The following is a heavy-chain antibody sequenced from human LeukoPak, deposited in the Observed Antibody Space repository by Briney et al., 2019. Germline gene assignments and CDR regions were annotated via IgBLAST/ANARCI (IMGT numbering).Heavy chain of an antibody. Sequence: PSETLSLTCTVSGGSISSYYWSWIRQPPGKGLEWIGYIYYSASTNYNPSLKSRVTISVDTSKNQFSLKLSSVTAADTAVYYCARGDYSYYYGMDVWGQGTTVTVSS. CDR3: ARGDYSYYYGMDV. V-gene: IGHV4-59*01. CDR1: GGSISSYY. J-gene: IGHJ6*02. CDR2: IYYSAST. D-gene: IGHD2-21*01.